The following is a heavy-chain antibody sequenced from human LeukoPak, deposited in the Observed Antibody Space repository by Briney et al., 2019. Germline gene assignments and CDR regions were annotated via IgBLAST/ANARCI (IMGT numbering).Heavy chain of an antibody. Sequence: GESLKISCNGSGYXFSTYWISWVRQMPGKGLEWMGIIYPGDSDTRYSPSFQGQFTISADKSISTAYLQWSSLKASDSAIYYCAGAAAGTAIDSWGQGTLVTVSS. CDR3: AGAAAGTAIDS. CDR1: GYXFSTYW. J-gene: IGHJ4*02. CDR2: IYPGDSDT. V-gene: IGHV5-51*01. D-gene: IGHD6-13*01.